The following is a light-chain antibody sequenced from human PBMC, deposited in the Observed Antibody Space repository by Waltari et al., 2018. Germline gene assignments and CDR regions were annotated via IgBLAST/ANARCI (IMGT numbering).Light chain of an antibody. Sequence: EIVLTQSPATLSLSPGERATLSCRASQNIDIYLAWYQQKPGQAPRLLIYDAFYRATGIPARFRGSGSGTDFTLTISSLEPEDVAVYSCQQRYSWPLTFGGGTKVQFK. CDR3: QQRYSWPLT. J-gene: IGKJ4*01. CDR2: DAF. CDR1: QNIDIY. V-gene: IGKV3-11*01.